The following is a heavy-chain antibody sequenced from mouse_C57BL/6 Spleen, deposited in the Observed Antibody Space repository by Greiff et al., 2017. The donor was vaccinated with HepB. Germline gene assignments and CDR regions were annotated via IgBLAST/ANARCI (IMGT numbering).Heavy chain of an antibody. CDR2: IYPNNGGT. J-gene: IGHJ2*01. CDR1: GYTFTDYY. Sequence: VQLQQSGPELVKPGASVKISCKASGYTFTDYYMNWVKQSHGQSLEWIGDIYPNNGGTSYNQKFKGKATLTVAKSSSTAYMELRSLTSEDSAVYDWARTTGNDLDYWGQGTTLTVSS. D-gene: IGHD2-12*01. V-gene: IGHV1-26*01. CDR3: ARTTGNDLDY.